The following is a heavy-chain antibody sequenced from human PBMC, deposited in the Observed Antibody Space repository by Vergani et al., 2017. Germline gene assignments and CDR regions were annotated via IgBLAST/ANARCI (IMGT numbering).Heavy chain of an antibody. CDR1: GYSFTSYW. Sequence: EVQLVQSGAEVKKPGESLRISCKGSGYSFTSYWISWVRQMPGKGLEWMGRIDPSDSYTNYSPSFQGHVNISADKSISTAYLQWSSLKASDTAMYYCARDPDIVVVPAAPYYYYYYGMDVWGQGTTVTVSS. CDR3: ARDPDIVVVPAAPYYYYYYGMDV. J-gene: IGHJ6*02. CDR2: IDPSDSYT. D-gene: IGHD2-2*01. V-gene: IGHV5-10-1*03.